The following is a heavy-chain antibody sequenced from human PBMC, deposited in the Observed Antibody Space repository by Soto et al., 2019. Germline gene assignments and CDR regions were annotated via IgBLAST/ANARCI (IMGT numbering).Heavy chain of an antibody. Sequence: QVQLVQSGAEEKKPGASVKVSCKASGYTFTSYAMHWVRQAPGQRLAGMGWINAGNGNTKYSQKFQGRITITRDTSASTGNMELSSLISEDTAVYYCARGSGYYDWDEYWGQGTLVTVSS. CDR3: ARGSGYYDWDEY. CDR1: GYTFTSYA. CDR2: INAGNGNT. V-gene: IGHV1-3*05. D-gene: IGHD3-22*01. J-gene: IGHJ4*02.